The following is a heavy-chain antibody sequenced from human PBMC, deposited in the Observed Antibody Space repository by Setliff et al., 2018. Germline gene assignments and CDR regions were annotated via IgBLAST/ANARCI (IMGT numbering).Heavy chain of an antibody. J-gene: IGHJ4*02. CDR3: ARAGLAAAGRKGVFDH. D-gene: IGHD6-25*01. V-gene: IGHV1-46*01. Sequence: ASVKVSCKASGGTFRTDGFNWVRQAPGQGLEWMGIINPGGLTSSSTRKFEGRVTMTRDTSTSTVYMELNSLTSDDTAVYYCARAGLAAAGRKGVFDHWGQGTLVTVSS. CDR1: GGTFRTDG. CDR2: INPGGLTS.